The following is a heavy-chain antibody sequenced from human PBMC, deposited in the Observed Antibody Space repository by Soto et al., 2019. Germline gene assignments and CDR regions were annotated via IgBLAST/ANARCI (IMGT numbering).Heavy chain of an antibody. D-gene: IGHD3-3*01. V-gene: IGHV3-73*01. Sequence: GGSLRLSCAASGFTFSGSAMHWVRQASGKGLEWVGRIRSKANSYATAYAASVKGRFTISRDDSKNTAYLQMNSLKTEDTAVYYCTSPITIFGVVHMDVWGQGTTVTVSS. CDR2: IRSKANSYAT. CDR3: TSPITIFGVVHMDV. J-gene: IGHJ6*02. CDR1: GFTFSGSA.